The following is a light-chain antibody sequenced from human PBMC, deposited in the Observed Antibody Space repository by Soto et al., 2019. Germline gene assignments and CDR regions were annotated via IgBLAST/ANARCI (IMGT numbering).Light chain of an antibody. CDR3: GSYSSTSTLYV. J-gene: IGLJ1*01. CDR1: SSDVGGSNY. CDR2: EVS. V-gene: IGLV2-14*01. Sequence: QLVLTQPASVSGSPGQSITISCTGTSSDVGGSNYVSWYQHHPGKAPKLMIYEVSNRPSGVSNRFSGSKSGNTASLTISGLQAEDEADYHCGSYSSTSTLYVFGTGTKLTVL.